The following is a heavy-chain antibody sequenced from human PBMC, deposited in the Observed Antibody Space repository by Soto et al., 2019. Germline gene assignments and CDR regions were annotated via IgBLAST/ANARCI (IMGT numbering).Heavy chain of an antibody. D-gene: IGHD5-18*01. Sequence: QAQLVESGGGVVQPGRSLRLSCAASGFTFSSYGMHWVRQAPGTGLEWVAVISFDGGLQHYADSVKGRFTSSSDNSKTMVLLQMTRLRAEATAVYYCVSDRGYGHASVPYSWGQGTLVSVSS. J-gene: IGHJ4*02. CDR2: ISFDGGLQ. CDR1: GFTFSSYG. V-gene: IGHV3-30*03. CDR3: VSDRGYGHASVPYS.